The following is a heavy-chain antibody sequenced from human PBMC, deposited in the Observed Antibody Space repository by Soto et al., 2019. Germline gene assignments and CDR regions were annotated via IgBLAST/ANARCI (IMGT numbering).Heavy chain of an antibody. CDR1: GGSFSGYY. CDR3: ARLDVVAATSVPCWFDP. J-gene: IGHJ5*02. Sequence: PSETLSLTCAVYGGSFSGYYWSWIRQPPGKGLEWIGEINHSGSTNSNPSLKSRVTISVDTSKNQFSLKLSSVTAADTAVYYCARLDVVAATSVPCWFDPWGQGTLVTVS. V-gene: IGHV4-34*01. CDR2: INHSGST. D-gene: IGHD2-15*01.